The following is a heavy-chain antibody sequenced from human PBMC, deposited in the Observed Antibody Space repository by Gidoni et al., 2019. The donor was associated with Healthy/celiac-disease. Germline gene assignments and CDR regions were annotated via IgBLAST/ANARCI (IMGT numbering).Heavy chain of an antibody. J-gene: IGHJ4*02. CDR2: IRSKAYGGAT. CDR1: GFTFGDYA. V-gene: IGHV3-49*03. Sequence: VQLVASGGGLVQPGRSLRLSCTASGFTFGDYAMSWFRQAPGKGLEWVGFIRSKAYGGATEYAASVKGRCTSSRDDSKSIAYLQMNSLKTEDTAVYYWTRAGHAYYYGSGSYFTPDYWGQGTLVTVSS. CDR3: TRAGHAYYYGSGSYFTPDY. D-gene: IGHD3-10*01.